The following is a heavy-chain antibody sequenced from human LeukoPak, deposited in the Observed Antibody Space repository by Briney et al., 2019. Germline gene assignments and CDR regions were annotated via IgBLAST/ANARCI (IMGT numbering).Heavy chain of an antibody. CDR1: GFTFSSSG. Sequence: GRSLRLSCAASGFTFSSSGMHWVRQAPGKGLEWVAVISYDGTNKYFADSVKGRFTISRDNSKNTLYLQMSSLRADDTAVYYCASARALYGYSGYDEPYFDCWGQGTLVTVSS. J-gene: IGHJ4*02. CDR3: ASARALYGYSGYDEPYFDC. V-gene: IGHV3-30*03. D-gene: IGHD5-12*01. CDR2: ISYDGTNK.